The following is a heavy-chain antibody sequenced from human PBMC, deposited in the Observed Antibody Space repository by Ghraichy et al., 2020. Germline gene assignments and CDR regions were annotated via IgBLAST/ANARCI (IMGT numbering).Heavy chain of an antibody. CDR2: ISRDGSSI. Sequence: GGSLRLSCAASGFPFSYYWMYWVRQAPGKGLVWVSHISRDGSSINYADSVKGRFTISRDNTKNTVYLQMNSLRAEDTAVYYCAKLQRDGGNSENWGQGTLVTVSS. CDR1: GFPFSYYW. D-gene: IGHD4-23*01. J-gene: IGHJ4*02. V-gene: IGHV3-74*01. CDR3: AKLQRDGGNSEN.